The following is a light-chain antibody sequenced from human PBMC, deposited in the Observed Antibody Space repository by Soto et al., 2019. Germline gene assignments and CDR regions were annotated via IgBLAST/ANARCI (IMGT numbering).Light chain of an antibody. J-gene: IGKJ1*01. V-gene: IGKV1-9*01. CDR2: AAS. CDR3: QQYNSWT. Sequence: DIQLTQSPSFLSASVGDRVTITCRASQGISSYLAWYQQKPGKAPKLLIYAASTLQSGVPSRFSGSGSGTEFTLTISSLQPDDFATYYCQQYNSWTFGPGTKVDIK. CDR1: QGISSY.